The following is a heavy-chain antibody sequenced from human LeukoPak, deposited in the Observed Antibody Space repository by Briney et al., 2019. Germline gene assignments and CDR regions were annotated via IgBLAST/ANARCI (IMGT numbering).Heavy chain of an antibody. D-gene: IGHD5-18*01. Sequence: GGSLRLSCAASGFTFSSYGMHWVRQAPGKGLEWVAVIWYDGSNKYYADSVKGRFTISRDNSKDTLYLQMNSLRAEDTAVYYCARGGRYSYASFDYWGQGTLVTVSS. CDR1: GFTFSSYG. CDR3: ARGGRYSYASFDY. J-gene: IGHJ4*02. V-gene: IGHV3-33*01. CDR2: IWYDGSNK.